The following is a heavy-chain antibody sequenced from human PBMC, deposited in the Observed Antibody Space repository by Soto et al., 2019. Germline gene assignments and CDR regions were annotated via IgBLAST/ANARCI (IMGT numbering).Heavy chain of an antibody. CDR3: ARLDSSCWAFDY. V-gene: IGHV3-74*01. J-gene: IGHJ4*02. Sequence: EMQLVESGGGLVQPGGSLRLSCAASGFTFSSYWMNWVRQGPGKGLVWVSRINSDGSDTSYADSVKGRFTISRDNAKNTLYLQMNSLRAEDTAVYYCARLDSSCWAFDYWGQGTLVTVSS. CDR2: INSDGSDT. CDR1: GFTFSSYW. D-gene: IGHD6-13*01.